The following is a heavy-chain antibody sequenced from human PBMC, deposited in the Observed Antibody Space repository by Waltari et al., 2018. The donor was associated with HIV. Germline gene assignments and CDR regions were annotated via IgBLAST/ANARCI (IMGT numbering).Heavy chain of an antibody. D-gene: IGHD3-10*01. CDR2: IYWDDDK. V-gene: IGHV2-5*02. CDR3: AHSNRYIGSGYYSYAMDV. J-gene: IGHJ6*02. CDR1: GFSLTTSGRG. Sequence: QITLQESGPTLVKPTQTLTLTCPFSGFSLTTSGRGVNSIRQLPGKALEWFALIYWDDDKRYSPSLKTRLTIAKDTSKNQVVLTLTNLDPVDTGTYYCAHSNRYIGSGYYSYAMDVWGQGTTVTVSS.